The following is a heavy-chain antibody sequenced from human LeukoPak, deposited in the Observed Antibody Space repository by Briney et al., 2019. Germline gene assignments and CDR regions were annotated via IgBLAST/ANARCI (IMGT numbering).Heavy chain of an antibody. CDR3: ARIEWERLGRAFDI. D-gene: IGHD1-26*01. Sequence: PGGSLRLSCAASGFTVSDNYMTWVRQAPGEGLEWVSSIYNTGAKHYAESVKGRFTISRDNSKNTLFLQMNSLRAEDMAVYYCARIEWERLGRAFDIWGQGTMVTVSS. CDR1: GFTVSDNY. V-gene: IGHV3-53*01. CDR2: IYNTGAK. J-gene: IGHJ3*02.